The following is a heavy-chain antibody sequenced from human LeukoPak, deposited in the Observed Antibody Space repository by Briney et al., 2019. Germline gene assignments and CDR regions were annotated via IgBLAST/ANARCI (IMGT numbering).Heavy chain of an antibody. CDR3: ATLKDKWLQSPGTDY. CDR2: IWYDGSNK. D-gene: IGHD5-24*01. Sequence: PGGSLRLSCAASGFTFSSYGMHWVRQAPGKGLEWVAVIWYDGSNKYYVDSVKGRFTISRDNSKNTLYLQMNSLRAEDTAIYYCATLKDKWLQSPGTDYWGQGTLVTVSS. J-gene: IGHJ4*02. CDR1: GFTFSSYG. V-gene: IGHV3-33*01.